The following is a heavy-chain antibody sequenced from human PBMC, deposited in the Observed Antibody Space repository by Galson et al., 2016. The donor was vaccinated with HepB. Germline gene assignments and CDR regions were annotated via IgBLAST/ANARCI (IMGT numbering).Heavy chain of an antibody. CDR3: ARGRWIMDV. CDR1: GFTFSTFG. Sequence: SLRLSCAASGFTFSTFGMHWVRQAPGKGLEWVALIYYDGSNKYYADSVKGRFTISRDNSYNTLYLQMNSLRAEDTAVYSCARGRWIMDVWGKGTTVTVSS. CDR2: IYYDGSNK. V-gene: IGHV3-33*01. J-gene: IGHJ6*04. D-gene: IGHD5-12*01.